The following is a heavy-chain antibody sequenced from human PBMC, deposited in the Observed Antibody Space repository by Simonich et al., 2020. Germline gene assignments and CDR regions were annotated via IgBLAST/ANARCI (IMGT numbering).Heavy chain of an antibody. Sequence: EVQLLESGGGFVQPGGSLRLSCAASGFTFSSYAMSWVRQAQAKAGEGVSASSGSGGSTYYADSVKGRFPISRDNSKNTLYLQMNSLRAEDTAVYYCAKDSSLVGATDWFDPWGQGTLVTVSS. CDR3: AKDSSLVGATDWFDP. D-gene: IGHD1-26*01. J-gene: IGHJ5*02. V-gene: IGHV3-23*01. CDR1: GFTFSSYA. CDR2: SSGSGGST.